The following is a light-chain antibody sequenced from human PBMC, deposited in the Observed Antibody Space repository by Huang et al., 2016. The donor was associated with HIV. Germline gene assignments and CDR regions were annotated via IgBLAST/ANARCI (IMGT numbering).Light chain of an antibody. CDR3: MQGTHWPGT. Sequence: DVVMTQFPLSLPVTLGQPASIFCKSSQSLVSSDGDIYLNWLQQGPGQSPRRLIYQVSKRDSGVPDRFSGSGAGSLFALRISRVEAEDVAVYYCMQGTHWPGTFGQGAKLEI. CDR1: QSLVSSDGDIY. CDR2: QVS. J-gene: IGKJ1*01. V-gene: IGKV2-30*01.